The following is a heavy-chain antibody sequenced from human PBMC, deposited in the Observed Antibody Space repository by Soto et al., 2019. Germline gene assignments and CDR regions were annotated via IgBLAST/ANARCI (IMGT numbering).Heavy chain of an antibody. Sequence: WVSGISWNSGSIVYADSVKGRFTISRDNAKNSLYLQMNSLRAEDTALYYFAKALPQCTNGVCQYYFDYWGQGTLVTVSS. V-gene: IGHV3-9*01. J-gene: IGHJ4*02. D-gene: IGHD2-8*01. CDR3: AKALPQCTNGVCQYYFDY. CDR2: ISWNSGSI.